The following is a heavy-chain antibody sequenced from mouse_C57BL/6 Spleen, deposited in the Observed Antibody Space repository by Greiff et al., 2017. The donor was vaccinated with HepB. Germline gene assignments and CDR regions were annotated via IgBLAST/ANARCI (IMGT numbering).Heavy chain of an antibody. CDR3: ARQSLGRGLNY. CDR2: ISYDGSN. V-gene: IGHV3-6*01. J-gene: IGHJ2*01. CDR1: GYSITSGYY. Sequence: EVKLQESGPGLVKPSQSLSLTCSVTGYSITSGYYWNWIRQFPGNKLEWMGYISYDGSNNYNPSLKNRISITRDTSKNQFFLKLNSVTTEDTATYYCARQSLGRGLNYWGQGTTLTVSS. D-gene: IGHD4-1*01.